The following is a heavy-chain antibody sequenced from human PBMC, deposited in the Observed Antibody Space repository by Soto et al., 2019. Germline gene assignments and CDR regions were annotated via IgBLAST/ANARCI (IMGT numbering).Heavy chain of an antibody. CDR1: GDSISTYR. D-gene: IGHD2-2*01. J-gene: IGHJ5*01. Sequence: QVQLQESGPGLVKPSETLSLNCIVSGDSISTYRWTWVRQPPGKGLEWLGHISDRGNTDYSPSLKSRVTISVDTSKSQFSLRLKSVTAADTALYYCARALVLPYCSTPNCHNWFDSWGQGHLVTVSA. CDR2: ISDRGNT. V-gene: IGHV4-59*01. CDR3: ARALVLPYCSTPNCHNWFDS.